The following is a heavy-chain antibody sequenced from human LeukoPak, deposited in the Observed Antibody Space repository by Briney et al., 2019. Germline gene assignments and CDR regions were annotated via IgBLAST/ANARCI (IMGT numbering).Heavy chain of an antibody. CDR3: ARGRQDVTMIVVVMTAVSYYLDV. CDR1: GGSFSGYY. J-gene: IGHJ6*03. V-gene: IGHV4-34*01. CDR2: MNPSGST. Sequence: SDTLSLTCAVYGGSFSGYYWTWIRQTPEKGLEWIGEMNPSGSTHYNPSLKSRVTISVDTSKNQFSLELSSVTAADTAVYYCARGRQDVTMIVVVMTAVSYYLDVWGKGTTVTVS. D-gene: IGHD3-22*01.